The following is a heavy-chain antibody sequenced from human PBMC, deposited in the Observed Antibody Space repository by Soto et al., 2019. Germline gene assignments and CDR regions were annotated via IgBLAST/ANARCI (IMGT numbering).Heavy chain of an antibody. CDR1: GYTFTVYY. D-gene: IGHD6-13*01. CDR2: INPNSGGT. Sequence: ASVKVSCKASGYTFTVYYMHWVQQAPGQGLEWMGWINPNSGGTNYAQKFQGWVTMTRDTSISTAYMELSRLRSDDTAVYYCARESIAAAVNFDYWGQGTLVTVSS. CDR3: ARESIAAAVNFDY. J-gene: IGHJ4*02. V-gene: IGHV1-2*04.